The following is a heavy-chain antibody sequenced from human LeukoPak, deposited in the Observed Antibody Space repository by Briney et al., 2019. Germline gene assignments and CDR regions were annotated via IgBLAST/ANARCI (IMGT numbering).Heavy chain of an antibody. CDR1: GGSVSRGYYH. Sequence: TLSLTCTVSGGSVSRGYYHWSWIRQPPGKALEWLALIYWDDDKRYSPSLKSRLTITKDTSKNQVVLTMTNMDPVDTATYYCAHVQTPDILTGYGFDYWGQGTLVTVSS. D-gene: IGHD3-9*01. J-gene: IGHJ4*02. V-gene: IGHV2-5*08. CDR2: IYWDDDK. CDR3: AHVQTPDILTGYGFDY.